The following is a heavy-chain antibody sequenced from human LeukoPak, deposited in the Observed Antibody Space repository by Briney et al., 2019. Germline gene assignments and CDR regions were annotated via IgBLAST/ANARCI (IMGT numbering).Heavy chain of an antibody. V-gene: IGHV1-2*02. J-gene: IGHJ4*02. D-gene: IGHD2-15*01. Sequence: GASVKVSCKPSGYTFTGYYMHWVRQAPGQGLEWMGWINPNSGATNYAQKFQGRVTVTRDTSINTAHMELSRLRSDDTAVYYCARDVCSGGSCSDYWGQGTLVTVSS. CDR2: INPNSGAT. CDR1: GYTFTGYY. CDR3: ARDVCSGGSCSDY.